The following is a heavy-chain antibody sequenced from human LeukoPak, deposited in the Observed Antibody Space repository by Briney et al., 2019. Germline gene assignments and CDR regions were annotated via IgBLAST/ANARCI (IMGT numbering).Heavy chain of an antibody. CDR1: GGSISSYY. Sequence: KPSETLSLTCTVSGGSISSYYWSWIRQPAGKGLEWIGRIYTSGSTNYSPSLKSRVTMSVDTSKNQFSLKLSSVTAADTAVYYCARARKLAYCGGDCLYYFDYWGQGTLVTVSS. V-gene: IGHV4-4*07. J-gene: IGHJ4*02. CDR2: IYTSGST. CDR3: ARARKLAYCGGDCLYYFDY. D-gene: IGHD2-21*01.